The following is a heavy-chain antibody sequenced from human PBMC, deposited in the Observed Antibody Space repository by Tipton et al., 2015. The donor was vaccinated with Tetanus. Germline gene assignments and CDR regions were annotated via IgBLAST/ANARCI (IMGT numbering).Heavy chain of an antibody. CDR3: ARTADNWFDP. D-gene: IGHD2-21*02. Sequence: GLVKPSETLSLTCAVYGGSSSGFYWSWIRQPPGKGLEWIGNVYYNGNTLQNPSLKGRVALSLDKSKNQFSLKLTSVTAADTAVYYCARTADNWFDPWGQGTLVTVSS. CDR1: GGSSSGFY. CDR2: VYYNGNT. V-gene: IGHV4-34*01. J-gene: IGHJ5*02.